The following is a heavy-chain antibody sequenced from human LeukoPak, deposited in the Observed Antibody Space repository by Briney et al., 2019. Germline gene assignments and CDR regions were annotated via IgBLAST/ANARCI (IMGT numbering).Heavy chain of an antibody. Sequence: QPGGSLRLSCSASGFTFSSYAMHWVRQAPGKELEYVSAISSNGGSTYYADSVKGRFTISRDNSKNTLYLQMSSLRAEDTAVYYCVKDFSHTMVRGDVDPWGQGTLVTVSS. V-gene: IGHV3-64D*06. J-gene: IGHJ5*02. CDR1: GFTFSSYA. CDR3: VKDFSHTMVRGDVDP. CDR2: ISSNGGST. D-gene: IGHD3-10*01.